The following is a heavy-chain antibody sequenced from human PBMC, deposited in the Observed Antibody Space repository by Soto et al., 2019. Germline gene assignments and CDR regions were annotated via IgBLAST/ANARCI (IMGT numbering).Heavy chain of an antibody. V-gene: IGHV1-46*01. CDR1: GYTFTSYY. D-gene: IGHD2-15*01. J-gene: IGHJ4*02. CDR2: INPSGGST. CDR3: ARDLVVVVAAGHFDY. Sequence: QVQLVQSGAEVKKPGASVKVSCKASGYTFTSYYMHWVRQAPGQGLEWMGIINPSGGSTSYAQKFQGRVTMTRDTSTSTVYMELSSLRSEYTAVYYCARDLVVVVAAGHFDYWGQGTLVTVSS.